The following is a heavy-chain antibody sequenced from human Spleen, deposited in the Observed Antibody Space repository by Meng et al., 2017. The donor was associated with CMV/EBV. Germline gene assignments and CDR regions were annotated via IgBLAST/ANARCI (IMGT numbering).Heavy chain of an antibody. J-gene: IGHJ4*02. CDR2: MRVKGERGTT. CDR1: SNAW. D-gene: IGHD3-3*01. V-gene: IGHV3-15*07. CDR3: TIIEYYDFWSGYDS. Sequence: SNAWMDRVRQDAGRGLEWVDRMRVKGERGTTDYATPVKSRFTISGNESKNTVYLQMNSLKIEDTGVYYCTIIEYYDFWSGYDSWGQGTLVTVSS.